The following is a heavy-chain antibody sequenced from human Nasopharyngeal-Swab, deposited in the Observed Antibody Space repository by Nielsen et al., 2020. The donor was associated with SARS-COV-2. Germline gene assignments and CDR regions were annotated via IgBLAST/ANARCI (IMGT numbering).Heavy chain of an antibody. CDR1: GFTFDDYV. V-gene: IGHV3-9*01. J-gene: IGHJ6*02. CDR2: ISWNSRSI. Sequence: SLKISCAASGFTFDDYVMHWVRQAPGKGLEWVSEISWNSRSIAYADSVKGRFTISRDNAKNSLYLQMNSLRAEDTAVYYCARDQYYDSSGYYYYGMDVWGQGTTVTVSS. D-gene: IGHD3-22*01. CDR3: ARDQYYDSSGYYYYGMDV.